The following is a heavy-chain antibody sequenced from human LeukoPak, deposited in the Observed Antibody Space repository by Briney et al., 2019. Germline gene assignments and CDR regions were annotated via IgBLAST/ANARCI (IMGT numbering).Heavy chain of an antibody. Sequence: PGGSLRLSCTASGFTFGDYAMSWVRQAPGKGLEWVGFIRSKAYGGTTEYAASVKGRFTISRDDSKSIAYLQMNSLETEDTAVYYCTREAPTVTIDYWGQGTLVTVSS. CDR2: IRSKAYGGTT. J-gene: IGHJ4*02. CDR3: TREAPTVTIDY. CDR1: GFTFGDYA. V-gene: IGHV3-49*04. D-gene: IGHD4-17*01.